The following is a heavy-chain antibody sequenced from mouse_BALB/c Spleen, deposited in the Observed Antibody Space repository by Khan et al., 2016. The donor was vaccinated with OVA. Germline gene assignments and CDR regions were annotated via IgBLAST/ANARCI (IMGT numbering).Heavy chain of an antibody. D-gene: IGHD1-1*01. CDR2: IHPYTYDV. J-gene: IGHJ3*01. CDR3: VRALHYYGSSYEGFAY. CDR1: GYTFTSYV. Sequence: IQLVQSGPELVKPGASVKMSCKVSGYTFTSYVMHWVKQKPGQGLEWIGYIHPYTYDVKYNEKFKGKATLTSDKSSSTAYMELSGLTSEDSAVYYCVRALHYYGSSYEGFAYWGQGTLVTVSA. V-gene: IGHV1S136*01.